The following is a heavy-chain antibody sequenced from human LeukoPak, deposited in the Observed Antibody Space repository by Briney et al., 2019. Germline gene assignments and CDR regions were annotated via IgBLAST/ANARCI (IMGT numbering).Heavy chain of an antibody. V-gene: IGHV1-2*02. CDR1: GYTFTGYY. J-gene: IGHJ5*02. CDR3: AREHHQYPNWFDP. D-gene: IGHD2/OR15-2a*01. CDR2: INPNSGGT. Sequence: ASVKVSCKASGYTFTGYYMHWVRQAPGQGLEWMGWINPNSGGTNYAQKFQGRVTMTRDTSISTAYMELSRLRSDDTAVYYCAREHHQYPNWFDPWGQGTPVTVSS.